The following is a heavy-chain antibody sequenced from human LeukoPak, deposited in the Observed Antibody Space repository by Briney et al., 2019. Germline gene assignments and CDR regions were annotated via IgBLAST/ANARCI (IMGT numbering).Heavy chain of an antibody. CDR2: ISSSSSYI. CDR3: ARDCADYIVATSPEFDY. V-gene: IGHV3-21*01. CDR1: GFTFSSYS. D-gene: IGHD5-12*01. J-gene: IGHJ4*02. Sequence: KSGGSLRLSCAASGFTFSSYSMNWVRQAPGKGLEWVSSISSSSSYIYYADSVKGRFTISRDNAKNSLYLQMNSLRAEDTAVYYCARDCADYIVATSPEFDYWGQGTLVTVSS.